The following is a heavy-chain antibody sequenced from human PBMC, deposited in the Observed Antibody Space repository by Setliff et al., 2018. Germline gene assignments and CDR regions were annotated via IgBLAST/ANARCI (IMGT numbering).Heavy chain of an antibody. V-gene: IGHV3-33*08. CDR2: IWDDGGNK. CDR1: GFTFSTYR. J-gene: IGHJ6*03. CDR3: ARALIHSSSWYREYYYYYMDV. Sequence: GGSLRLSCAASGFTFSTYRMHWVRQAPGKGLEWVAVIWDDGGNKYHADSVKGRFTISRDNSKNTLYLQMNSLRPEDTAVYYCARALIHSSSWYREYYYYYMDVWGKGTTVTVSS. D-gene: IGHD6-13*01.